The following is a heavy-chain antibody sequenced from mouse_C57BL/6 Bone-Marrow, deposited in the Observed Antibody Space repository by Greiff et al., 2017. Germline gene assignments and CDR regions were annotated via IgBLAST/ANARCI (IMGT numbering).Heavy chain of an antibody. V-gene: IGHV1-7*01. J-gene: IGHJ1*03. CDR1: GYTFTSYW. CDR2: INPSSGYT. D-gene: IGHD1-1*01. CDR3: ASLHYYGSSLWYFDV. Sequence: QVQLKESGAELAKPGASVKLSCKASGYTFTSYWMHWVKQRPGQGLEWIGYINPSSGYTKYNQKFKDKATLTADTSSSTAYMQLSSLTYEDSAVFYCASLHYYGSSLWYFDVWGTGTTVTVSS.